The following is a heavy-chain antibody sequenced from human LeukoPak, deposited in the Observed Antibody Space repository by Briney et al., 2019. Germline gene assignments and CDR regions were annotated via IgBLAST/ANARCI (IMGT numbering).Heavy chain of an antibody. V-gene: IGHV3-23*01. J-gene: IGHJ4*02. CDR2: ISGSGGST. D-gene: IGHD5-12*01. Sequence: GGSLRLSCAASGFTFSSYAMSWVRQAPGKGLEWVSAISGSGGSTYYADSVKGRFTISRDNSKNTVYLQMNSLRAEDTAVYYCARDRSSGYDSLDYWGQGTLVTVSS. CDR3: ARDRSSGYDSLDY. CDR1: GFTFSSYA.